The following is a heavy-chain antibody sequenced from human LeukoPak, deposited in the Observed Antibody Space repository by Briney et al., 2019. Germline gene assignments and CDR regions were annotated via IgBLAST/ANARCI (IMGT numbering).Heavy chain of an antibody. CDR2: IYYSGST. J-gene: IGHJ4*02. CDR1: GGSISSYY. V-gene: IGHV4-59*12. D-gene: IGHD2-15*01. CDR3: ARADIVVVVAATTLFDY. Sequence: SETLSLTCTVSGGSISSYYWSWIRQPPGKGLEWIGYIYYSGSTNYNPSLKSRVTISVDTSKNQFSLKLSSVTAADTAVYYCARADIVVVVAATTLFDYWGQGTLVTVSS.